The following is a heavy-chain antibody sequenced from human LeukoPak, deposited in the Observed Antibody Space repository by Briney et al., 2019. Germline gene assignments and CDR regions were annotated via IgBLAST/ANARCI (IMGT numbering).Heavy chain of an antibody. V-gene: IGHV1-3*01. D-gene: IGHD7-27*01. CDR2: INAGNGNT. Sequence: ASVKVSCKASGYTFTSYAMHWVRQAPGQRLEWMGWINAGNGNTKYSQKFQGRVTITRDTSASTAYMELSSLRSEDTAVYYCARDGDSPVDDAFDIWGQGTMVTVST. J-gene: IGHJ3*02. CDR1: GYTFTSYA. CDR3: ARDGDSPVDDAFDI.